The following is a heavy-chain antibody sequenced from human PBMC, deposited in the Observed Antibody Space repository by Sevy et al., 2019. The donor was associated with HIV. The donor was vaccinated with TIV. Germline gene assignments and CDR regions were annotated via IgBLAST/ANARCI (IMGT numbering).Heavy chain of an antibody. V-gene: IGHV3-23*01. D-gene: IGHD2-8*01. CDR2: FSFGCGKI. Sequence: GGSLILSCAASGFTFSKYSMSWIRQPPGKGLEWVSTFSFGCGKINYADSVKGRFTISRDDSRNTFYLQMNSLRAEDTAIYYCAREGCTKPHDYWGQGTVVTVSS. CDR1: GFTFSKYS. J-gene: IGHJ4*02. CDR3: AREGCTKPHDY.